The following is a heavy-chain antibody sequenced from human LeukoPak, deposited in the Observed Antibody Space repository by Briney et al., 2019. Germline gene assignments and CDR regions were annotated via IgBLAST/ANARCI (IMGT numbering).Heavy chain of an antibody. V-gene: IGHV3-64*01. D-gene: IGHD1-1*01. Sequence: PGGSLRLSCAASGFTFSSYAMHWVRQAPGKGLEYVSAISSNGGSTYYANSVKGRFTISRDNSKNTLYLQMGSLRAEDMAVYYCARSGTTYDFDHWGQGTLVTVSS. J-gene: IGHJ4*02. CDR1: GFTFSSYA. CDR3: ARSGTTYDFDH. CDR2: ISSNGGST.